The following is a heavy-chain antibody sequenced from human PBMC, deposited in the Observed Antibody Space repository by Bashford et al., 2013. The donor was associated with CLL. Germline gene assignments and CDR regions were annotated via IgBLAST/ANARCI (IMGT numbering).Heavy chain of an antibody. Sequence: ASVKVSCKTSGYSFIDYYMHWVRQAPGQGLEWVGWINPNSGDTDYAQKFQGRVTMTRDTSISTAYMELSRLRSDDTAVYYCARDYYDSSGYYSKLLSYWGQGTLVTVSS. D-gene: IGHD3-22*01. CDR1: GYSFIDYY. V-gene: IGHV1-2*02. J-gene: IGHJ4*02. CDR3: ARDYYDSSGYYSKLLSY. CDR2: INPNSGDT.